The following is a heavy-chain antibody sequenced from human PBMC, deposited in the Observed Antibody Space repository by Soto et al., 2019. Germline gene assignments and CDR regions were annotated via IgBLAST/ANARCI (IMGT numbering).Heavy chain of an antibody. CDR3: ARVANYDFWSGYFEGYYGMDV. D-gene: IGHD3-3*01. CDR1: GGSISSYY. J-gene: IGHJ6*02. V-gene: IGHV4-59*01. Sequence: SETLSLTCTVSGGSISSYYWSWIRQPPGKGLEWIGYIYYSESTNYNPSLKSRVTISVDTSKNQFSLKLSSVTAADTSFYYCARVANYDFWSGYFEGYYGMDVWGQGTTVT. CDR2: IYYSEST.